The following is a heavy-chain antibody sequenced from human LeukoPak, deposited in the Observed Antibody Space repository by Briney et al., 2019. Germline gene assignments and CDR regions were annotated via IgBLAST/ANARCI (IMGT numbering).Heavy chain of an antibody. CDR1: GGSISSSSYY. D-gene: IGHD5/OR15-5a*01. CDR2: IYYSGST. Sequence: SETLSLTCTVSGGSISSSSYYWGWIRQPPGKGLEWIGSIYYSGSTYYNPSLKSRVTISVDTSKNQFSLKLSSVTAADTAMYYCARHPSTPRGWFDPWGQGTLVTVFS. V-gene: IGHV4-39*01. CDR3: ARHPSTPRGWFDP. J-gene: IGHJ5*02.